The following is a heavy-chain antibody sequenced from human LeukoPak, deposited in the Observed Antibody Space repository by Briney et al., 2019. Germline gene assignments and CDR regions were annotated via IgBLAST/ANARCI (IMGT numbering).Heavy chain of an antibody. CDR1: GFTFSSYW. Sequence: GGSLRLSCAASGFTFSSYWMSWVRQAPGKGLEWVANIKQDGSEKYYVDSVKGRFTISRDNAKNSLYLQMNSLRAEDTAVYYCAKGSNGYCSGGSWGPVFDYWGQGTLVTVSS. J-gene: IGHJ4*02. V-gene: IGHV3-7*03. CDR3: AKGSNGYCSGGSWGPVFDY. CDR2: IKQDGSEK. D-gene: IGHD2-15*01.